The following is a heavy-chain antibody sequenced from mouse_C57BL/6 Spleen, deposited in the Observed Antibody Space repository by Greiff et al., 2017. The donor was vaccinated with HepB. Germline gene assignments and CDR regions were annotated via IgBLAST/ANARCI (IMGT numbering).Heavy chain of an antibody. V-gene: IGHV5-17*01. CDR2: ISSGSSTI. Sequence: EVKLVESGGGLVKPGGSLKLSCAASGFTFSDYGMHWVRQAPEQGLEWVAYISSGSSTIYYADTVKGRFTISRDNAKNTLFLQMTRLRSEDTAMYYCARGVWFAYWGQGSLVTVSA. J-gene: IGHJ3*01. CDR3: ARGVWFAY. CDR1: GFTFSDYG.